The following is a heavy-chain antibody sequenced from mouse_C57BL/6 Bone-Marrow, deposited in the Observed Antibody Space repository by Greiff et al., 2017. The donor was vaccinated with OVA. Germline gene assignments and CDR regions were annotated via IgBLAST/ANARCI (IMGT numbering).Heavy chain of an antibody. D-gene: IGHD3-2*02. J-gene: IGHJ4*01. CDR1: GFTFSDYG. V-gene: IGHV5-15*04. CDR2: ISNLAYSI. Sequence: EVKLVESGGGLVQPGGSLKLSCAASGFTFSDYGMAWVRQAPRKGPEWVAFISNLAYSIYYADTVTGRFTISRENAKNTLYLEMSSLRSEDTAMYYCARRGTAQATNYAMDYWGQGTSVTVSS. CDR3: ARRGTAQATNYAMDY.